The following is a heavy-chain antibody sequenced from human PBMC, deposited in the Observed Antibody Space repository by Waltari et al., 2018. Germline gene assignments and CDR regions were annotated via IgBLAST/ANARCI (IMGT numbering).Heavy chain of an antibody. D-gene: IGHD3-3*01. Sequence: QVQLQESGPGLVKPSETLSLTCTVSGGSISSYYWSWIRQPAGKGLEWIGRIYTSGSTNYNPSLKSRVTMSVDMSKNQFSLKLSSVTAADTAVYYCARDGYYDFWSGLVGAFDIWGQGTMVTVSS. V-gene: IGHV4-4*07. CDR2: IYTSGST. J-gene: IGHJ3*02. CDR3: ARDGYYDFWSGLVGAFDI. CDR1: GGSISSYY.